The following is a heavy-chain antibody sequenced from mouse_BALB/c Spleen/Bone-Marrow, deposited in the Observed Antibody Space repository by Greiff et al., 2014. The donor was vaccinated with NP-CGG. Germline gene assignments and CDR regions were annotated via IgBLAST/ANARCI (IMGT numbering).Heavy chain of an antibody. J-gene: IGHJ3*01. Sequence: VQLVESGAELAKPGASMKMSCKASDYTFTNYWMHWVKQRPGQGLEWIGCINPSTGYTEYNQKFKDKATLTADKSSSTAYMQLSRLTAEDSAVYYCASYRFAYWGQGTLVTVSA. V-gene: IGHV1-7*01. CDR1: DYTFTNYW. CDR2: INPSTGYT. D-gene: IGHD2-10*01. CDR3: ASYRFAY.